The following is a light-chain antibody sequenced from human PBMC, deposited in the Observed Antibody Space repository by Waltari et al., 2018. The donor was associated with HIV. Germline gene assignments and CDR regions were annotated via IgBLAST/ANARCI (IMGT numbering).Light chain of an antibody. V-gene: IGKV1-39*01. CDR3: EQNYDFTRT. CDR1: QKVRTY. J-gene: IGKJ1*01. CDR2: SAS. Sequence: DIQMTQSPRSLSASVGETVTFTCRSSQKVRTYVNWYQQTLGRPPRLIIFSASSLQSGVSSRFSGRGSGTDFTLTIKNLQPEDFATYYCEQNYDFTRTFGQGTTVG.